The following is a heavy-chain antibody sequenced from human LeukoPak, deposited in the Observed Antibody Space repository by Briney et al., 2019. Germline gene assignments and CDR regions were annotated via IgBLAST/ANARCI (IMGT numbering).Heavy chain of an antibody. J-gene: IGHJ4*02. D-gene: IGHD1-26*01. CDR3: AKVGGSSAFDY. Sequence: GGSLRLSCAASGFTFSNYSMNWVRQAPGKGLEWVSSISSSSSYIYYADSVKGRFTIPRDNAKNSLYLQMNSLRAEDTAVYYCAKVGGSSAFDYWGQGTLVTVSS. V-gene: IGHV3-21*01. CDR1: GFTFSNYS. CDR2: ISSSSSYI.